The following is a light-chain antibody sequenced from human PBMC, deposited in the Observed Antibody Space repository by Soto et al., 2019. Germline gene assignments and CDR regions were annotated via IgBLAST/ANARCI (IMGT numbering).Light chain of an antibody. CDR1: PTVTVNS. V-gene: IGKV3-20*01. J-gene: IGKJ3*01. CDR3: QQYGDSPFT. CDR2: AAS. Sequence: EIVLTQSPGTLSLSPGEGATLSCRASPTVTVNSLAWYQQTPGQTPRLLIYAASTRATGIPDRFNGRGSGTDFVLTISRLEPEDFAMYYCQQYGDSPFTLGPGTQVDRK.